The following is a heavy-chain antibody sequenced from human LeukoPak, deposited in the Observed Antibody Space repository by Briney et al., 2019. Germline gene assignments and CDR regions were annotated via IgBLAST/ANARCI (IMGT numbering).Heavy chain of an antibody. J-gene: IGHJ4*02. CDR2: IGYDGSKK. V-gene: IGHV3-33*01. D-gene: IGHD6-13*01. CDR1: GFTFSSYG. Sequence: GGSLRLSCAASGFTFSSYGMHWVRQAPGKGLEWVAVIGYDGSKKDYADSVKGRFTVSRDNSKNTLYLQMNSLRAEDTAIYYCARDSGVVAADLDYWGQGTLVTVSS. CDR3: ARDSGVVAADLDY.